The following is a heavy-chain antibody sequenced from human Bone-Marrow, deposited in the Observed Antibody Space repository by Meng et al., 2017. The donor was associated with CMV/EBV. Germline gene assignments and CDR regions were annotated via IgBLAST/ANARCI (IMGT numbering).Heavy chain of an antibody. CDR3: VVGRGFDY. Sequence: QVQLGQSGAEVKKRGASVQSFCKAYCYPFTSHGTSGVRQAPGRGLDWRGWICAYNGNTSYAQKLQGRVTMTSSTPPSTAYMEQRSLRSDDTAVYYCVVGRGFDYWGQGTLVTVSS. V-gene: IGHV1-18*01. D-gene: IGHD2-2*01. CDR1: CYPFTSHG. J-gene: IGHJ4*02. CDR2: ICAYNGNT.